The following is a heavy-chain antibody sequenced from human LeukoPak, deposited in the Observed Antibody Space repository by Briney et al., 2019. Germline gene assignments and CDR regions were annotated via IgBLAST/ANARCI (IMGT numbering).Heavy chain of an antibody. CDR2: FDPEDGET. CDR1: GYTLTELS. J-gene: IGHJ6*02. V-gene: IGHV1-24*01. CDR3: VTLGWFGEAYGMDV. Sequence: GASVKVSCKVSGYTLTELSIHWVRQAPGKGLEWMGGFDPEDGETIYAQKFQGRVTMTEDTSTDTAYMELSSLRSEDTAVYYCVTLGWFGEAYGMDVWGQGTTVTVSS. D-gene: IGHD3-10*01.